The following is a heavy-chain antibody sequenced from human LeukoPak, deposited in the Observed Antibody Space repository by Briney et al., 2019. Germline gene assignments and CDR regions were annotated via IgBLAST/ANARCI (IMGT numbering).Heavy chain of an antibody. V-gene: IGHV3-7*01. Sequence: GGSLRLSCAASGFTFTNYWMTWVRQAPGKRLEWLANIKPDGTERYYVDSVKGRFTISRDNARNSVFLQINTLRGEDTAVYYCSVSLNHWGQGTRVTVSS. CDR3: SVSLNH. CDR2: IKPDGTER. J-gene: IGHJ5*02. CDR1: GFTFTNYW.